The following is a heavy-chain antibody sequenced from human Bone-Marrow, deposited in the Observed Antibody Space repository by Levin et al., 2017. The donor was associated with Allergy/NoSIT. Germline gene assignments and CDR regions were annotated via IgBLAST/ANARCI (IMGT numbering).Heavy chain of an antibody. J-gene: IGHJ6*02. CDR3: TKDLSPWDTTSNNYYNYGMDV. Sequence: GGSLRLSCAASEFTFEAFVMNWVRQTPGKGLEWVSSISWNSDIIAYADSVKGRFTISRDNAKNSLYLQMDSLRPEDTALYFCTKDLSPWDTTSNNYYNYGMDVWGQGTTVTVSS. D-gene: IGHD5-18*01. CDR1: EFTFEAFV. V-gene: IGHV3-9*01. CDR2: ISWNSDII.